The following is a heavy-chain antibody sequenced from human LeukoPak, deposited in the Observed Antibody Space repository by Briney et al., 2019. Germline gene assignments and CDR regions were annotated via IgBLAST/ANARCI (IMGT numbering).Heavy chain of an antibody. D-gene: IGHD6-13*01. J-gene: IGHJ5*02. CDR1: GGSFSGYY. Sequence: PSETLSLTCAVYGGSFSGYYWSWIRQPPGKGLEWIGEINHSGSTNYNPSLKSRVTISVDTSKNQFSLKLSSVTAADTAVYYCARGIGYGYSSSWYRLSWFDPWGQGTLVTVSS. CDR3: ARGIGYGYSSSWYRLSWFDP. CDR2: INHSGST. V-gene: IGHV4-34*01.